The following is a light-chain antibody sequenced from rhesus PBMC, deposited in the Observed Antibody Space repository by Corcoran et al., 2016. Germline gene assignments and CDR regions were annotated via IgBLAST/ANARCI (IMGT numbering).Light chain of an antibody. V-gene: IGKV3-42*01. CDR2: GAS. Sequence: EIVMTQSPATLSLSPGERATLSCRASQSVSSSLAWYQQKPGQDPKLLIYGASSRATGIPARFSGSGSGTEFTLTISSLEPDDVGVYYCQQDYSWPLTFGGGTKVELK. J-gene: IGKJ4*01. CDR1: QSVSSS. CDR3: QQDYSWPLT.